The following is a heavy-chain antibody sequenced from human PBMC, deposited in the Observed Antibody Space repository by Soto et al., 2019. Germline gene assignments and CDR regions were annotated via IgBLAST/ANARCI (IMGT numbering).Heavy chain of an antibody. CDR3: TVTLSSDYCTNGVCYHFDY. CDR2: INPSGGST. V-gene: IGHV1-46*01. J-gene: IGHJ4*02. D-gene: IGHD2-8*01. Sequence: ASVKVSCKASVYTFTSYYMHWVRQAPGQGLEWMGIINPSGGSTSYAQKFQGRVTMTRDTSTSTVYMELSSLRSEDTAVYYCTVTLSSDYCTNGVCYHFDYWGQGTLVTVSS. CDR1: VYTFTSYY.